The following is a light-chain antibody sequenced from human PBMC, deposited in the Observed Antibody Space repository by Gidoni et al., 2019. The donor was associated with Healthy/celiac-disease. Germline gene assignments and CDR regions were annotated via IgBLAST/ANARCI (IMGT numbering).Light chain of an antibody. J-gene: IGKJ4*01. Sequence: DFVMTQSPDSLAVSLGARATINCKSSQSVLYSSNNKNYVAWYQQKPGQPPKLLIYWASTRESGVPDRFSGSGSGKDFTLTISSLQAEDVAVYYCQQYYSTPLTFGGXTKVEIK. V-gene: IGKV4-1*01. CDR1: QSVLYSSNNKNY. CDR2: WAS. CDR3: QQYYSTPLT.